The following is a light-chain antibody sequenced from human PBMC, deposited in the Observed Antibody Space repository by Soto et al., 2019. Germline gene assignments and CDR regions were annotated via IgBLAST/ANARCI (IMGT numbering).Light chain of an antibody. J-gene: IGLJ3*02. Sequence: QSALTQPASVSGSPGQSITISCTGTSSDIGVYDFVSWYQQHPGRAPKLLIYDVTNRPSGISDRFSGSKSGNTASLTISGLEPEDEADYYCSSYTTSTTRVFGGGPKVTVL. CDR1: SSDIGVYDF. V-gene: IGLV2-14*01. CDR3: SSYTTSTTRV. CDR2: DVT.